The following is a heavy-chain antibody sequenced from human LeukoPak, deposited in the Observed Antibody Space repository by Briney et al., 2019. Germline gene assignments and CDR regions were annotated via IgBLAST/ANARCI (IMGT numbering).Heavy chain of an antibody. CDR2: IGGSSGTT. CDR1: GFTFSSHA. V-gene: IGHV3-23*01. Sequence: GGPLRLSCAASGFTFSSHAMSWVRQAPGKGLEWVSTIGGSSGTTYYADSVKGRFTISRDNSRNTLSLQMDSLRAEDTALYFCAVGMFGSGSYYQYWGQGTLVSVSS. CDR3: AVGMFGSGSYYQY. J-gene: IGHJ4*02. D-gene: IGHD3-10*01.